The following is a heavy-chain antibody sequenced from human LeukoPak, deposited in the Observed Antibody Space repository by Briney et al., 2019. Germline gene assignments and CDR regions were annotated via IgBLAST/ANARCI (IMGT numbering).Heavy chain of an antibody. CDR2: INTGNGNT. V-gene: IGHV1-3*04. CDR1: GYTSTNYY. CDR3: ARVWSRTGWYYFDH. D-gene: IGHD2-15*01. J-gene: IGHJ4*02. Sequence: GASVKVSCKASGYTSTNYYMHWVRQAPGQRPEWMGWINTGNGNTKYSQKFQARVTITRDTSASTAYMELSSLRFEDMAVYYCARVWSRTGWYYFDHWGQGTLLTVSS.